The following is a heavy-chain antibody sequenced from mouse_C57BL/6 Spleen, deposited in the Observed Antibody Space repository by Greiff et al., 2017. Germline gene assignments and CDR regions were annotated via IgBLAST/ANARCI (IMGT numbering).Heavy chain of an antibody. CDR3: AREGIIYYDDSSYVGFDC. CDR2: IYPSDSET. D-gene: IGHD1-1*01. CDR1: GYTFTSYW. V-gene: IGHV1-61*01. Sequence: QVQLQQPGAELVRPGSSVKLSCKASGYTFTSYWMDWVKQRPGQGLEWIGNIYPSDSETHYNQKFKDKATLTVDKSSSTAYMQLSSLTSEDSAVYYCAREGIIYYDDSSYVGFDCWGQGTTLPVSS. J-gene: IGHJ2*01.